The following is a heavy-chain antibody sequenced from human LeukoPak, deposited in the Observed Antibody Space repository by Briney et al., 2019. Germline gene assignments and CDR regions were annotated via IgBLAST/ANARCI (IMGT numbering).Heavy chain of an antibody. Sequence: ASVKVSCKASGYTCTNYGISWVRQAPGQGLEWMGWISVYNGNTNYAQKLQGRVTMTTDTSTSTAYMELRSLRSDDTAVYYCARDPSTVVTPSSPLDYWGQGTLVTVSS. V-gene: IGHV1-18*01. J-gene: IGHJ4*02. CDR1: GYTCTNYG. CDR2: ISVYNGNT. CDR3: ARDPSTVVTPSSPLDY. D-gene: IGHD4-23*01.